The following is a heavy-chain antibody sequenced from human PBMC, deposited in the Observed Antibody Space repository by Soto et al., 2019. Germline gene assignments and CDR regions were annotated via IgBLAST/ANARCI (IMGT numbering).Heavy chain of an antibody. CDR1: GFTFSSYN. V-gene: IGHV3-21*01. J-gene: IGHJ6*02. CDR3: ARTRRDGYDNCCYYYGMDV. D-gene: IGHD5-12*01. Sequence: EVQLVESGGGLVKPGGSLRLSCAASGFTFSSYNMNWVRQAPGKGLEWVSSISSSSSYIYYADSVKGRFTISRDNAKNSLYVQMKTLRAEDKTVYYCARTRRDGYDNCCYYYGMDVWGQGTTVTVSS. CDR2: ISSSSSYI.